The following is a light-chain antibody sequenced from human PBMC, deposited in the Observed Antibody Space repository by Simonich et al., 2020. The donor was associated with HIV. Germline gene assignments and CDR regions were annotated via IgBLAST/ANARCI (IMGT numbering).Light chain of an antibody. J-gene: IGLJ3*02. CDR3: YSAADNNLV. CDR1: SGHSSYA. Sequence: QLVLTQSPSASASLGASVKLTCTLSSGHSSYAIAWHQLQPEKGPRYLMKLNSDGSHSKGDGIPERFSGSSSGTTVTLTISGAQVEDEADYYCYSAADNNLVFGGGTKLTVL. V-gene: IGLV4-69*01. CDR2: LNSDGSH.